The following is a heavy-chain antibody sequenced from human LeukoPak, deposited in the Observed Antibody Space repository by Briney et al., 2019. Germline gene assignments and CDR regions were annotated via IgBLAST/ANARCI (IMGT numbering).Heavy chain of an antibody. Sequence: ASVKVSCKASGYTFTSYYMHRVRQAPGQGLEWMGIINPSGGSTSYAQKFQGRVTMTTDTSTSTAYMELRSLRSDDTAVYYCARSDTRSSDAFDIWGQGTRVTVSS. J-gene: IGHJ3*02. D-gene: IGHD6-6*01. V-gene: IGHV1-46*01. CDR3: ARSDTRSSDAFDI. CDR2: INPSGGST. CDR1: GYTFTSYY.